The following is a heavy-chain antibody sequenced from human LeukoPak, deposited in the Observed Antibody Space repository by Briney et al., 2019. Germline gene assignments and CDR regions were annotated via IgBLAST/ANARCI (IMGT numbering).Heavy chain of an antibody. V-gene: IGHV4-30-4*01. CDR3: ARAYYYDSSGYYPDAFDI. CDR1: GGSISSGDYY. CDR2: IYYSGST. D-gene: IGHD3-22*01. J-gene: IGHJ3*02. Sequence: PSETLSLTCTVSGGSISSGDYYWSWIRQPPGKGLEWIGYIYYSGSTYYNPSLKSRVTISVDRSKKQFSLKLSSVTAADTAVYYCARAYYYDSSGYYPDAFDIWGQGTMVTVSS.